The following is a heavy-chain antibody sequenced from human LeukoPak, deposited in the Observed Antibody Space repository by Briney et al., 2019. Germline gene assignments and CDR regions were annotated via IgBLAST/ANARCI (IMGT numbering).Heavy chain of an antibody. CDR2: ISGSGGRT. D-gene: IGHD6-19*01. CDR1: GFTFSSYG. J-gene: IGHJ4*02. CDR3: ARFAVHRRITVAGQFGLDY. V-gene: IGHV3-23*01. Sequence: GGSLRLSCAASGFTFSSYGMSWVRQAPGKGLDWVSGISGSGGRTYYADSVKGRFTISRDNSKNTLYLQMSSLRAEDTAVYYCARFAVHRRITVAGQFGLDYWGQGTLVSVSS.